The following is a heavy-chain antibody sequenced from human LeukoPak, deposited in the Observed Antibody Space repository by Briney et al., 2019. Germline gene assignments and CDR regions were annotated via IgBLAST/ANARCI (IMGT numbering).Heavy chain of an antibody. J-gene: IGHJ4*02. CDR2: ISGSGGST. CDR1: GFTFSSYV. Sequence: GGSLRLSCAASGFTFSSYVMSWVCQAPGKGLEWVSTISGSGGSTYYADSVKGRFTISRDNSKNTLYLQMNSLRAEDTAVYYCAKDSGSGSYYRTVGVIDYWGQGTLVTVSS. V-gene: IGHV3-23*01. CDR3: AKDSGSGSYYRTVGVIDY. D-gene: IGHD3-10*01.